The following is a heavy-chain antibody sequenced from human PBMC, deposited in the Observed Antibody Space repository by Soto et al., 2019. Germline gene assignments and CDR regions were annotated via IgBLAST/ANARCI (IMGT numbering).Heavy chain of an antibody. J-gene: IGHJ4*02. Sequence: QITLNESGPTVVRPTEPLTLTCRFSGFSLTTSGVGVGWIRQSPGKAPEWLALIYWDDDKRYSASLKSRLTITQDTAKNQVVLTVSDLDPKDTDTSYCAHRVLRTVFGLVTTTAIYFDFWGQGTPVAVSS. CDR3: AHRVLRTVFGLVTTTAIYFDF. CDR1: GFSLTTSGVG. D-gene: IGHD3-3*01. V-gene: IGHV2-5*02. CDR2: IYWDDDK.